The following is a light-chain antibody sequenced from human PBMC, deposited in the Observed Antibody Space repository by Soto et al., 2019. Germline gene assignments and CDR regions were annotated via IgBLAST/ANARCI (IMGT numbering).Light chain of an antibody. CDR3: QQYDTLPPT. V-gene: IGKV1-33*01. CDR1: QAIRNY. Sequence: DIQMTQSPSSLSASVGDRVTITCQASQAIRNYLNWYQQRPGTAPKLLIYRGSTLETGVPSRFSGRGSAADFTLTISSLQHEDIATYYCQQYDTLPPTFGGGTKVEIK. J-gene: IGKJ4*01. CDR2: RGS.